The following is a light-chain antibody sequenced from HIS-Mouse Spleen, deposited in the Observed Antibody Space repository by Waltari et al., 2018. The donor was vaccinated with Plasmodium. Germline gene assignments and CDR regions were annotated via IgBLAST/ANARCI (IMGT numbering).Light chain of an antibody. CDR1: QDISNY. V-gene: IGKV1-33*01. J-gene: IGKJ2*01. CDR3: QQYDNLPPYT. CDR2: DAS. Sequence: DIQMTQSPSSLSASVGDRVTITCQASQDISNYFNWYQQKPGKAPKLLIYDASNLETGGPSRFSGSGSGTDFTFTISSLQPEDIATYYCQQYDNLPPYTFGQGTKLEIK.